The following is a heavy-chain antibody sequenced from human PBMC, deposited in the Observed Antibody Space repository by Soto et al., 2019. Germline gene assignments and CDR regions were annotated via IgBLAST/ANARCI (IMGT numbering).Heavy chain of an antibody. CDR2: VDHSGRT. CDR1: GGSISSPNW. J-gene: IGHJ5*02. CDR3: ASWGTSSSNWFDP. D-gene: IGHD2-2*01. Sequence: QVQLQESGPGLVKPSGTLSLTCGVSGGSISSPNWWNWVRQPPGKGLEWIGEVDHSGRTKYNPSLKSRVTISVDKSKNQFSLTLISVTAADTAVYYCASWGTSSSNWFDPWGHGTLVTVSS. V-gene: IGHV4-4*02.